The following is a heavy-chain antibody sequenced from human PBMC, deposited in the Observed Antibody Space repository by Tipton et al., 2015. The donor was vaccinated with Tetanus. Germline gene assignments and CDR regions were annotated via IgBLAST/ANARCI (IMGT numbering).Heavy chain of an antibody. CDR1: GFTFKSYA. V-gene: IGHV3-33*08. CDR3: VRDRTHFYDRNAL. CDR2: ISFDGSNK. J-gene: IGHJ1*01. Sequence: SLRLSCSASGFTFKSYAMSWVRQAPGKGLEWVAIISFDGSNKDFADSVKGRISISRDNSKKTVFLEMKSLRDEDTAVYYCVRDRTHFYDRNALWGQGTLVTVSS. D-gene: IGHD3-22*01.